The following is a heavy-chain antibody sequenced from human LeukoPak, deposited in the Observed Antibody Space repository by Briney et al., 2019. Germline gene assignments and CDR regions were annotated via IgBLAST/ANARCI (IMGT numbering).Heavy chain of an antibody. CDR2: MSHDGRNK. V-gene: IGHV3-30*04. Sequence: GGSLRLSCTASGFTFTSYAMHWVRQAPGKGLEWMTVMSHDGRNKSYADSVKGRFTLSRDTSKNTLYLQMNSLRADDTATYYCARGFNYAFDYWGQGTLVTVSS. CDR1: GFTFTSYA. CDR3: ARGFNYAFDY. D-gene: IGHD2-2*01. J-gene: IGHJ4*02.